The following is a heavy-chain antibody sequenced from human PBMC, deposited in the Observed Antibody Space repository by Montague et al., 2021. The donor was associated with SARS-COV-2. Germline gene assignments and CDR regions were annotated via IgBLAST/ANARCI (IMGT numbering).Heavy chain of an antibody. CDR3: ARGMMRGVTTPFDY. D-gene: IGHD3-10*01. J-gene: IGHJ4*02. CDR1: SGSIISSGYY. V-gene: IGHV4-39*02. CDR2: IYYSGST. Sequence: SETLSLTCTVSSGSIISSGYYWGWIRQPPGKGLEWIGNIYYSGSTYYNPSLKSRVTISVDTSKNHLSLRLSSVTAADTAVYFCARGMMRGVTTPFDYWGQGSQVTVSS.